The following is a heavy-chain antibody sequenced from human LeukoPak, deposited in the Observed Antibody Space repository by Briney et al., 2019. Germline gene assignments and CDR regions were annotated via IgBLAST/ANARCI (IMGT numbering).Heavy chain of an antibody. V-gene: IGHV1-69*01. CDR1: GGTFSSYA. D-gene: IGHD2-2*01. J-gene: IGHJ6*02. CDR3: ASSSLTLYYYYGMDV. Sequence: AASVKVSCKASGGTFSSYAISWVRQAPGQGLEWMGGIIPIFGTANYAQKFQSRVTITADESTSTAYMELSSLRSEDTAVYYCASSSLTLYYYYGMDVWGQGTTVTVSS. CDR2: IIPIFGTA.